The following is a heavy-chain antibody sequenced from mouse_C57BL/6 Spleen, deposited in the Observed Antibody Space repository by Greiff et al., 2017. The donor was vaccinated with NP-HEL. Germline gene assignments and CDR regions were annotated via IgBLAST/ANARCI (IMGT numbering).Heavy chain of an antibody. CDR3: ARSYGSYAMDY. V-gene: IGHV1-69*01. Sequence: QVQLQQPGAELVMPGASVKLSCKASGYTFTSYWMHWVKQRPRQGLEWIGEIDPSDSYTNYNQKFKGKSTLTVDKSSSTAYMQLSSLTSEDSAVYYCARSYGSYAMDYWGQGTSVTVSS. J-gene: IGHJ4*01. D-gene: IGHD1-1*01. CDR1: GYTFTSYW. CDR2: IDPSDSYT.